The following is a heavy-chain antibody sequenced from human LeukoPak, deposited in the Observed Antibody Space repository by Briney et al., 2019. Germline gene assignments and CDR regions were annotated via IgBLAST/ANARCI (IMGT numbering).Heavy chain of an antibody. CDR1: GYTFTSYG. V-gene: IGHV1-2*02. CDR2: INPNSGGT. Sequence: GASVKVSCKASGYTFTSYGISWVRQAPGQGLEWMGWINPNSGGTNYAQKFQDRVTMTRDTSISTAYMELSRLRSDDTAVYYCATDFHCSGGICYPRDWFDPWGQGTLVTVSS. D-gene: IGHD2-15*01. J-gene: IGHJ5*02. CDR3: ATDFHCSGGICYPRDWFDP.